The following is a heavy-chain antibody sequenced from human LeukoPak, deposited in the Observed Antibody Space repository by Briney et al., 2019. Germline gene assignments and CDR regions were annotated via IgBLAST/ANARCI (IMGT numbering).Heavy chain of an antibody. D-gene: IGHD6-13*01. V-gene: IGHV1-2*02. CDR2: INPNSGGT. CDR1: GYTFTDYY. Sequence: ASLKVSCKASGYTFTDYYMHWVRLAPGQGLEWMGWINPNSGGTSYAQKFQGRVTMTRDTSISTAHMELSRLRSDDTAVYYCARRIAAAGYGVGFDPWGQGTLVTVSS. J-gene: IGHJ5*02. CDR3: ARRIAAAGYGVGFDP.